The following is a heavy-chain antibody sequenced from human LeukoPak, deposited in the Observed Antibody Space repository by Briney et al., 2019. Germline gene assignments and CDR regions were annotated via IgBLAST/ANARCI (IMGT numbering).Heavy chain of an antibody. D-gene: IGHD6-19*01. CDR3: ASPSSGQSFDI. CDR2: ISSSGNTI. CDR1: EFTFTSYE. J-gene: IGHJ3*02. Sequence: GGSLRLSCAASEFTFTSYELNWVRQAPGKGLEWVSYISSSGNTISYADSVKGRFTISRDNSKNTLYLQMHSLRAEDTAVYYCASPSSGQSFDIWGQGTMVTVSS. V-gene: IGHV3-48*03.